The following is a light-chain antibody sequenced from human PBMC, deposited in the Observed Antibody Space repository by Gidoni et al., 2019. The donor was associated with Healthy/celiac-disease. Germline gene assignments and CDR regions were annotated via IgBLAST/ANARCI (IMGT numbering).Light chain of an antibody. Sequence: DIQMTQSPSTLSASVGDRVTITCRASQSISSWLDWYQQKPGKAPKLLIYKASSLERGVPSRFSGSGSGTEFTLTISSLQPDDFATYYCQQYNSYSYTFGQGTKLEIK. J-gene: IGKJ2*01. CDR1: QSISSW. CDR3: QQYNSYSYT. V-gene: IGKV1-5*03. CDR2: KAS.